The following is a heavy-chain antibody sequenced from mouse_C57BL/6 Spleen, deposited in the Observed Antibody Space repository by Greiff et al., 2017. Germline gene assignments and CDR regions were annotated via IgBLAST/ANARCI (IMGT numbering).Heavy chain of an antibody. Sequence: QVQLQQSGAELARPGASVKMSCKASGYTFTSYTMHWVKQRPGQGLEWIGYINPSSGDTKYNQKFKDKATLTADKSSSTAYMQLSSLTSEASAVXYGANRDGCYAFDYWGQGTTLTVSS. V-gene: IGHV1-4*01. CDR3: ANRDGCYAFDY. CDR2: INPSSGDT. J-gene: IGHJ2*01. CDR1: GYTFTSYT. D-gene: IGHD2-3*01.